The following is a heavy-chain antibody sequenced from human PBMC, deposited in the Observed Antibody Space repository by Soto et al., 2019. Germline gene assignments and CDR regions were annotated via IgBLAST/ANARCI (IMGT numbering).Heavy chain of an antibody. J-gene: IGHJ6*02. CDR3: ARQGGRRTYYYFYGMAV. CDR1: GFTFSSYW. Sequence: EVQLVESGGGLVQPGGSLRLSCTASGFTFSSYWMSWVRQAPGKGLEWVANIKHDGSEKDYVDSVKGRFTISTDNAKNSVFLQMSSLRAEDTAVYYCARQGGRRTYYYFYGMAVWGQGTTVTVS. D-gene: IGHD3-16*01. V-gene: IGHV3-7*01. CDR2: IKHDGSEK.